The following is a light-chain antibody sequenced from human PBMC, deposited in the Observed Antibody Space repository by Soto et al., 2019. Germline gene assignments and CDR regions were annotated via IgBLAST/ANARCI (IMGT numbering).Light chain of an antibody. Sequence: EIVLTQSPGTLSLSPGERATLSCRASQSVSSSYLAWYQQKPGQAPRLIIYGAPSRATGIPDRFSGSGSGTDFTLTISRLEPEDFAVYYCQQYGSSPWTFGQGTKVEIK. CDR1: QSVSSSY. CDR2: GAP. J-gene: IGKJ1*01. V-gene: IGKV3-20*01. CDR3: QQYGSSPWT.